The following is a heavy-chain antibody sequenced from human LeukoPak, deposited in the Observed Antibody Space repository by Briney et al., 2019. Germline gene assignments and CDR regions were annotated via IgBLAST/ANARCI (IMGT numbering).Heavy chain of an antibody. V-gene: IGHV3-74*01. CDR2: IDPYGST. D-gene: IGHD2-2*01. J-gene: IGHJ4*02. CDR1: GFTFSSFW. CDR3: ARHTRAIGPFDY. Sequence: GGSLRLSCAASGFTFSSFWMLWVRQDPGKGLVWVSRIDPYGSTSYAGSVKGRFTISRDNAKNTLYLQISSLRADDTAVYYCARHTRAIGPFDYWGQGTLVTVSS.